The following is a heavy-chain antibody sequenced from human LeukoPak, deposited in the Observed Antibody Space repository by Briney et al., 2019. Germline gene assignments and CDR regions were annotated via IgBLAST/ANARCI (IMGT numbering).Heavy chain of an antibody. CDR3: ARYPTIAVAGTRDFQH. D-gene: IGHD6-19*01. J-gene: IGHJ1*01. CDR1: GGSISRSSRH. Sequence: SETLTLNGTVSGGSISRSSRHRSWIRKPPGKGLEWIGSIYYSGSTYYNPSLKSRVTISVDTSKNQFSLKLSSVTAADTAVYYCARYPTIAVAGTRDFQHWGQGTLVTVSS. CDR2: IYYSGST. V-gene: IGHV4-39*07.